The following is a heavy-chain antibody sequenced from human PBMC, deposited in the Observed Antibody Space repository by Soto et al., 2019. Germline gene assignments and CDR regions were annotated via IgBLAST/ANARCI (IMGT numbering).Heavy chain of an antibody. CDR2: LIHGGST. J-gene: IGHJ3*02. V-gene: IGHV4-34*12. CDR1: GSSLGVFH. D-gene: IGHD3-16*01. Sequence: SGTLSLTCAIYGSSLGVFHWTWIRQPPGKGLEWIGELIHGGSTTYNPSLKSRVTFSLDTSKSQFSLHLLSVTAADTAVYYCARSPLTYDYVRQTWSEVGDSFDIWGRGTWVT. CDR3: ARSPLTYDYVRQTWSEVGDSFDI.